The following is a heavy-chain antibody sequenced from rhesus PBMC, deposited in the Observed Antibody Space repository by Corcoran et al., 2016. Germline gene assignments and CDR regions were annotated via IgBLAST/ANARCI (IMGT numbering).Heavy chain of an antibody. CDR1: GGSISSSNW. Sequence: QVQLQESGPGLVKPSETLSLTCSVSGGSISSSNWWSWIRQPPGKGMEWFWNIGGSSGSTYYNPSHKRRVTISKDSSKNQFSLKLSSVTAADTAVYYCARLPYGNYYFDYWGQGVLVTVSS. V-gene: IGHV4-65*02. CDR3: ARLPYGNYYFDY. J-gene: IGHJ4*01. D-gene: IGHD4-35*01. CDR2: IGGSSGST.